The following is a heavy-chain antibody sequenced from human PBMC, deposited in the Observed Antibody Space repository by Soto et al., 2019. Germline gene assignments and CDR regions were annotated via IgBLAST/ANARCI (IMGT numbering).Heavy chain of an antibody. CDR3: ARVGGTRGWY. J-gene: IGHJ4*02. Sequence: QVQLQESGPGLVKPSETLSLTCTVSSDSITNYYWSWIRQSPGKGLEWIGYIHDSGRSNYNPSLKSRVRISGDTSKKQFSLKVNSVTAGDTAVYYCARVGGTRGWYWGPGTLVTVSS. V-gene: IGHV4-59*01. CDR2: IHDSGRS. CDR1: SDSITNYY. D-gene: IGHD2-15*01.